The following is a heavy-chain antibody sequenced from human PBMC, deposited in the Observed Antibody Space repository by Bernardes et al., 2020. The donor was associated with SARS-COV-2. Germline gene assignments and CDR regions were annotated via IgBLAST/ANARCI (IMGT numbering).Heavy chain of an antibody. Sequence: GGSLRLSCAASGFTFSSYAMSWVRQAPGKGLEWVSAISGSGGSTYYADSVKGRFTISRDNSKNTLYLQMNSLRAEDTAAYYCAKDRPPTEDFWVGYYLFDYWGQGTLVTVSS. D-gene: IGHD3-3*01. CDR2: ISGSGGST. V-gene: IGHV3-23*01. CDR1: GFTFSSYA. CDR3: AKDRPPTEDFWVGYYLFDY. J-gene: IGHJ4*02.